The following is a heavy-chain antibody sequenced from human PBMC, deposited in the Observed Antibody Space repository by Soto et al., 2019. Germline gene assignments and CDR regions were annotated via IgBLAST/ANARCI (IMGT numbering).Heavy chain of an antibody. V-gene: IGHV3-23*01. D-gene: IGHD6-19*01. CDR1: GFTFSSYA. J-gene: IGHJ4*02. CDR2: ISGSGGNT. CDR3: ARRNSGWYFDY. Sequence: EVPLLESGGGLVQPGGSLRLSCAASGFTFSSYAMNWVRQAPGKGLEWVSVISGSGGNTYYPDSVKGRFTTSRDNSKNTLYLQMTSLRAADTVVYYCARRNSGWYFDYWGQGNLVTVSS.